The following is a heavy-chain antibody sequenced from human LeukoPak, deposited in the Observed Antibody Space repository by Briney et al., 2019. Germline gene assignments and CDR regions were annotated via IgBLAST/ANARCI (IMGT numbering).Heavy chain of an antibody. CDR2: ISYDGSNK. J-gene: IGHJ4*02. CDR3: AREGGERTYDY. D-gene: IGHD3-10*01. Sequence: PGGSLRLSCAASGFTFSSYAMHWVRQAPGKGPEWVAVISYDGSNKYYADSVKGRFTISRDNSKNTLYLQMNSLRAEDTAVYYCAREGGERTYDYWGQGTLVTVSS. CDR1: GFTFSSYA. V-gene: IGHV3-30*04.